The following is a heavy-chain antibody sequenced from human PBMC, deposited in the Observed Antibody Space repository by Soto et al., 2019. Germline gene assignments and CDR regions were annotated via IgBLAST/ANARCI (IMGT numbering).Heavy chain of an antibody. CDR3: ARVPGP. J-gene: IGHJ5*02. V-gene: IGHV4-30-2*01. CDR2: IYHSGST. Sequence: PGKGLEWIGYIYHSGSTYYNPSLKSRVTISVDRSKNQFSLKLSSVTAADTAVYYCARVPGPWGQGTLVTVSS. D-gene: IGHD7-27*01.